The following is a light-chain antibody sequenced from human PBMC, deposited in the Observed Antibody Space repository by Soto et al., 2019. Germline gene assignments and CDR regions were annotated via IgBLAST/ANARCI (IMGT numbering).Light chain of an antibody. CDR3: QQSYSVPLT. CDR1: QNILTY. V-gene: IGKV1-39*01. CDR2: AAS. J-gene: IGKJ2*01. Sequence: DLQMTQSPSSLSASVGDRVTITCRSSQNILTYLNWYQQRAGEAPRFLIYAASNLQDGVPSRFSASESGTEFTLTISSLQPEDFATYYCQQSYSVPLTFGQGTKLEMK.